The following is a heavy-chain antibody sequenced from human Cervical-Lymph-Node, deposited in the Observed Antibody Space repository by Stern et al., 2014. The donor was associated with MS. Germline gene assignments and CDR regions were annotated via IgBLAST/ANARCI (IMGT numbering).Heavy chain of an antibody. J-gene: IGHJ3*02. CDR3: AKVGYGGPPKLGAFHI. CDR2: IHHGGSA. D-gene: IGHD4-23*01. V-gene: IGHV4-31*03. CDR1: GGSISSDDYF. Sequence: VQLVESGPGLVKPSQTLSLICTVSGGSISSDDYFWSWIRQHPGKGLEWIGYIHHGGSAYYNPSLKSRVIISIDTSKNQFSLKLSSVTAADTAVYYCAKVGYGGPPKLGAFHIWGRGTMVTVSS.